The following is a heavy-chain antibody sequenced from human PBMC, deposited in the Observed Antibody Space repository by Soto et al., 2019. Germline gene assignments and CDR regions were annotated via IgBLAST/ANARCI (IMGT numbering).Heavy chain of an antibody. J-gene: IGHJ3*01. D-gene: IGHD1-1*01. CDR2: ISGRATDT. CDR3: VKDKGTLWNVRNEAFDV. Sequence: GGSLRLSCVVSGFTFDDHVMHWVRQAPGKGLQWVSSISGRATDTGYTDSVRGRFVISRDNAKNSLYLQMNSLTDEDTAFYYCVKDKGTLWNVRNEAFDVWGQGTVVTVSS. CDR1: GFTFDDHV. V-gene: IGHV3-9*01.